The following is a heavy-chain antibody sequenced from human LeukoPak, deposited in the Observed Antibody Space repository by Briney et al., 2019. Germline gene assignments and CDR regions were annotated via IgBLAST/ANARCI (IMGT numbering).Heavy chain of an antibody. Sequence: GGSLRLSCAASGFTFDDYTMHWVRQAPGKGLEWVSVIYSGGSTYYADSVKGRFTISRDNSKNTLYLQMNSLRAEDTAVYYCARVARYSGSSFDPWGQGTLVTVSS. V-gene: IGHV3-66*01. D-gene: IGHD1-26*01. J-gene: IGHJ5*02. CDR1: GFTFDDYT. CDR2: IYSGGST. CDR3: ARVARYSGSSFDP.